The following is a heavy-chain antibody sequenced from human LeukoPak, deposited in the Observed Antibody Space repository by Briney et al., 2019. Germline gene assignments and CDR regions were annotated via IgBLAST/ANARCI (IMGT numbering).Heavy chain of an antibody. CDR3: ARHRSGNYGLKYYLDY. CDR2: INHSGST. D-gene: IGHD1-26*01. CDR1: GGSFNGYY. V-gene: IGHV4-34*01. Sequence: SETLSLSCAVYGGSFNGYYWSWIRQPPGKGLEWIGEINHSGSTNYSPSLKSRVTLSVDTSKNQFSLRLSSVTAADTAVYYCARHRSGNYGLKYYLDYWGQGTLVTVSS. J-gene: IGHJ4*02.